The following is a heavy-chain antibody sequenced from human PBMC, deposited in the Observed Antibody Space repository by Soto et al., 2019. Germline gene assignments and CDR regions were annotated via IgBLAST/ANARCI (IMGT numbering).Heavy chain of an antibody. CDR3: AHRDSTGTTTYFDS. CDR2: ISYSAKT. D-gene: IGHD1-1*01. V-gene: IGHV4-38-2*01. CDR1: GYSITSGFY. Sequence: GVSGYSITSGFYWGWVRQSPGKGLEWIGSISYSAKTFYNPSLASRLSIAVDTSMNQFSLRLTSVTAADTATYYCAHRDSTGTTTYFDSWGQGIPVTVSS. J-gene: IGHJ4*02.